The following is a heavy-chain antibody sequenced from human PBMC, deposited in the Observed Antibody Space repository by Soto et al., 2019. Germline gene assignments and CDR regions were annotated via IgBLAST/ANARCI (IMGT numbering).Heavy chain of an antibody. Sequence: GGSLRLSCAASGFTVSSNYMSWVRQAPGKGLEWVSVIYSGGSTYYADSVKGRFAISRDSSRNTLYLQMNSLRAEDTAVYYCARCPTIDSSRWPLIFDYWGQGTLVTVSS. CDR2: IYSGGST. V-gene: IGHV3-66*01. D-gene: IGHD6-13*01. J-gene: IGHJ4*02. CDR1: GFTVSSNY. CDR3: ARCPTIDSSRWPLIFDY.